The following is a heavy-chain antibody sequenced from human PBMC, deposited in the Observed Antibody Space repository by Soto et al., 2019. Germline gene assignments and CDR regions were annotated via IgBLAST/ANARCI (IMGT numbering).Heavy chain of an antibody. CDR1: GGTFSSYA. CDR2: IIPISDTT. Sequence: QLQLVQSGAEVKKPGSSVKVSCKASGGTFSSYAISWVRHAPGQGLEWMGGIIPISDTTNYAQKFQGRVTITADESTSTAYMEMSSLRSEDTAVYYCARSQGSSTSLDVYYNYYYGMDVWGQGTTVNVSS. J-gene: IGHJ6*02. CDR3: ARSQGSSTSLDVYYNYYYGMDV. D-gene: IGHD2-2*01. V-gene: IGHV1-69*01.